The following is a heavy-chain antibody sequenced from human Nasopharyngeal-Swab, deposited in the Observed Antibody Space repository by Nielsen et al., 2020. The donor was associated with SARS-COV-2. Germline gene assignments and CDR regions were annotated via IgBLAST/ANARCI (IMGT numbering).Heavy chain of an antibody. CDR1: GYTFTSYA. CDR3: ARTTMVRGVIFIYYYGMDV. Sequence: ASVKVSCKASGYTFTSYAMNWVRQTPGQGLEWMGWINTNTGNPTYAQGFTGRFVFSLDTSVSTAYLQISSLKAEDTAVYYCARTTMVRGVIFIYYYGMDVWGQGTTVTVS. CDR2: INTNTGNP. J-gene: IGHJ6*02. V-gene: IGHV7-4-1*02. D-gene: IGHD3-10*01.